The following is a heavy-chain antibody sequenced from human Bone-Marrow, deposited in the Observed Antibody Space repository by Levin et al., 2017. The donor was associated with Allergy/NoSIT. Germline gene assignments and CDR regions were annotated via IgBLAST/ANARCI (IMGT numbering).Heavy chain of an antibody. J-gene: IGHJ6*02. CDR1: GFAFDDYA. CDR3: AKGWNDILTGYAVDV. Sequence: LAGGSLRLSCAASGFAFDDYAMHWVRQAPGKGLEWVSGISWKSEDIGYADSVKGRFTISRDNAKNSLFLQMNSLRVEDTALYYCAKGWNDILTGYAVDVWGQGTTVIVSS. V-gene: IGHV3-9*01. CDR2: ISWKSEDI. D-gene: IGHD3-9*01.